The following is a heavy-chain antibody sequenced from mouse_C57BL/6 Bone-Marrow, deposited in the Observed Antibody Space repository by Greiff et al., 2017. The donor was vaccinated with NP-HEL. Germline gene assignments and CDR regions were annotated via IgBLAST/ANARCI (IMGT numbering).Heavy chain of an antibody. CDR2: IDPSDSYT. V-gene: IGHV1-69*01. D-gene: IGHD2-3*01. Sequence: QVQLQQPGAELVMPGASVKLSCKASGYTFTSYWMHWVKQRPGQGLEWIGEIDPSDSYTNYNQKFKGKSKLTVDKSSSTAYMQLSSLTSEDSAVYYCAREDGYYFYAMDYWGQGTSVTVSS. CDR1: GYTFTSYW. J-gene: IGHJ4*01. CDR3: AREDGYYFYAMDY.